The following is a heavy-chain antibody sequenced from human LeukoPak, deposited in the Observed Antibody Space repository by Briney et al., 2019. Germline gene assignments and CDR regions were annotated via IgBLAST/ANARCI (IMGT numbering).Heavy chain of an antibody. CDR3: AKDRLGYSGYYFDY. D-gene: IGHD5-12*01. CDR2: INSDGTYT. CDR1: GFTSSSYW. J-gene: IGHJ4*02. V-gene: IGHV3-74*01. Sequence: QSGGSLRLSCAVSGFTSSSYWMHWVRQAPGKGLVWVSRINSDGTYTSYADSVKGRFTISRDNAKNTLYLQMNSLRAEDTAVYYCAKDRLGYSGYYFDYWGQGTLVTVSS.